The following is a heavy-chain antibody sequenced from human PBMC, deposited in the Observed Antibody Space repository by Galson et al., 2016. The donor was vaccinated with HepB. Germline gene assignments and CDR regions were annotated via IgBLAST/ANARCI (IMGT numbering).Heavy chain of an antibody. CDR2: IRGSGGST. J-gene: IGHJ4*02. CDR1: GFTFSSYD. V-gene: IGHV3-23*01. CDR3: AKIGQRTPHPDY. Sequence: SLRLSCAASGFTFSSYDMSWVRQAPGKGLEWVSAIRGSGGSTFYADSVKGRFTISRDNSMNTLYLQMNSLRAGDTAVYYCAKIGQRTPHPDYWGQGTLVTVS.